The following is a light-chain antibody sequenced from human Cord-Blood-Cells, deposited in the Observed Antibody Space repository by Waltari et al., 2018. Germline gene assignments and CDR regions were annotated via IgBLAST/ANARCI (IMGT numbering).Light chain of an antibody. CDR1: QSVLYSSNNKNY. Sequence: DIVMTQSPDSLAVSLGERATINCQSSQSVLYSSNNKNYLAWYQKKPGQPPKLLIYWASTRESGVPDRFSGSGSGTDFTLTISSLQAEDVAVYYCQQYYSTPLFTFGPGTKVDIK. J-gene: IGKJ3*01. CDR2: WAS. CDR3: QQYYSTPLFT. V-gene: IGKV4-1*01.